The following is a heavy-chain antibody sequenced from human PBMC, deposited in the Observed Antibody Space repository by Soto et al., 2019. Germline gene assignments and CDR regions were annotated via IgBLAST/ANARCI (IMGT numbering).Heavy chain of an antibody. J-gene: IGHJ5*02. D-gene: IGHD6-19*01. Sequence: ASVKVSVNASGYTFNSYAIHWLRQAPGQRLEWMGWINAGNGNTKYSQKFQGRVTITRDTSASTAYMELSSLRSQDTAVYYCARNWQWLDINWFDPWGQGTLVTVSS. CDR2: INAGNGNT. V-gene: IGHV1-3*01. CDR3: ARNWQWLDINWFDP. CDR1: GYTFNSYA.